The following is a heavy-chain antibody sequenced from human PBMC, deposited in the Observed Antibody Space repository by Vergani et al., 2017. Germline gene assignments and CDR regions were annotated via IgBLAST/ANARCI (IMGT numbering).Heavy chain of an antibody. V-gene: IGHV1-69*01. J-gene: IGHJ4*02. CDR3: AKMSRGRYCDSSSCPNPSDN. Sequence: QVQLVQSGAEVKKPGSSVKVSCKASGGTFSSYAISWVRQAPGQGLEWMGGIIPIFGTANYAQKFQGRVTITADESTSTAYMELSSLRSEDTAVYYCAKMSRGRYCDSSSCPNPSDNWGQGTLVIVSS. CDR1: GGTFSSYA. D-gene: IGHD3-9*01. CDR2: IIPIFGTA.